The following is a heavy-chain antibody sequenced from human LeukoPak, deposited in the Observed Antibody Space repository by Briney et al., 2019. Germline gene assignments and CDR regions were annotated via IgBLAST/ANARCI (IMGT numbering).Heavy chain of an antibody. D-gene: IGHD2-15*01. CDR3: ARDRCSGGSCYSSNLYFDY. CDR1: GYTFTSYG. J-gene: IGHJ4*02. CDR2: ISAYNGNT. Sequence: ASVRVSCKASGYTFTSYGISRVRQAPGQRLEWVGWISAYNGNTNYAQKPQGRVTMTTDTSTSTAYMELRSLRSDDTAVYYCARDRCSGGSCYSSNLYFDYWGQGTLVTVSS. V-gene: IGHV1-18*01.